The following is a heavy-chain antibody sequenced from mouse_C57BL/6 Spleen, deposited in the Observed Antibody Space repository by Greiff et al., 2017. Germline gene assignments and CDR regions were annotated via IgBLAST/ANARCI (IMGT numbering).Heavy chain of an antibody. CDR1: GYAFSSYW. V-gene: IGHV1-80*01. J-gene: IGHJ4*01. CDR3: ARSRSNYVAYAMDY. D-gene: IGHD2-5*01. CDR2: IYPGDGDT. Sequence: QVQLQQSGAELVKPGASVKISCKASGYAFSSYWMNWVKQRPGKGLEWIGQIYPGDGDTNYNGKFKGKATLTADKSSSTAYMQLSSLTSEDSAVYFCARSRSNYVAYAMDYWGQGTSVTGSS.